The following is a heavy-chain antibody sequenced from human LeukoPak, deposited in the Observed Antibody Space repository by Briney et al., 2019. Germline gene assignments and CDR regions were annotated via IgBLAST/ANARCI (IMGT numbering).Heavy chain of an antibody. CDR3: AKDLRFGES. Sequence: GGSLRLSCAVSGFTFSNYGMSWVRQAPGKGLEWGSGISGSGGSTNYADSVKGRFTISRDNSVNTLYLQIHTLRAEDTAVYYCAKDLRFGESRGQGTLVTVSS. CDR1: GFTFSNYG. J-gene: IGHJ4*02. CDR2: ISGSGGST. V-gene: IGHV3-23*01. D-gene: IGHD3-10*01.